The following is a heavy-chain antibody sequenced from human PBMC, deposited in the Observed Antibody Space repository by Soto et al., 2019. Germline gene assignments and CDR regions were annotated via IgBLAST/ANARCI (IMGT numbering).Heavy chain of an antibody. D-gene: IGHD2-15*01. V-gene: IGHV4-34*01. Sequence: PSETLSLTCAVYGGSFSGYYWSWIRHPPGKGLEWIGEINHSGSTNYNPSLKSRVTISVDTSKNQFSLKLSSVTAADTAVYYCARWVVVGATSSFDYWGQGTLVTVSS. CDR2: INHSGST. J-gene: IGHJ4*02. CDR1: GGSFSGYY. CDR3: ARWVVVGATSSFDY.